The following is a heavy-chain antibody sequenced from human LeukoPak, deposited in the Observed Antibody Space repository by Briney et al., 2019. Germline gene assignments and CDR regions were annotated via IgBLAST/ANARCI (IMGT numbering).Heavy chain of an antibody. J-gene: IGHJ5*02. CDR3: ARVVRSSPSSHWFDP. CDR1: GYTFTSYG. CDR2: ISAYNGNT. Sequence: ASVKVSCKASGYTFTSYGVSWVRQAPGQGLEWMGWISAYNGNTNYAQKLQGRVTMTTDTSTSTAYMELRSLRSDDTAVYYCARVVRSSPSSHWFDPWGQGTLVTVSS. V-gene: IGHV1-18*01. D-gene: IGHD6-6*01.